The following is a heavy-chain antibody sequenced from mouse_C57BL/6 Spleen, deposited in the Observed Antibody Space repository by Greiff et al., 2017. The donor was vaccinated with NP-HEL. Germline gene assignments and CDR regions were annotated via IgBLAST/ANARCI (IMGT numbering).Heavy chain of an antibody. Sequence: QVQLQQPGAELVKPGASVKLSCKASGYTFTSYWMHWVKQRPGQGLEWIGMIHPNSGSTNYNEKFKSKATLTVDKSSSTTYMQLSSLTSEDSAVYYCARGAQATAWFAYWGQGTPVTVSA. D-gene: IGHD3-2*02. CDR3: ARGAQATAWFAY. V-gene: IGHV1-64*01. CDR2: IHPNSGST. J-gene: IGHJ3*01. CDR1: GYTFTSYW.